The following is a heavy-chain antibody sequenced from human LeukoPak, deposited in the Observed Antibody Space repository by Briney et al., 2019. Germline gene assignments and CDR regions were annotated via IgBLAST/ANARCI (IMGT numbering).Heavy chain of an antibody. Sequence: PSETLSLTCAVYGGSFSGYYWSWIRQPPGKGLEWIGEINHSGSTNYNPSLKSRVTISVDTSKNQFSLKLSSVTAADTAVYYCARLRGTYYYGSGSRGYYYYMDVWGKGTTVTISS. J-gene: IGHJ6*03. CDR1: GGSFSGYY. CDR2: INHSGST. D-gene: IGHD3-10*01. CDR3: ARLRGTYYYGSGSRGYYYYMDV. V-gene: IGHV4-34*01.